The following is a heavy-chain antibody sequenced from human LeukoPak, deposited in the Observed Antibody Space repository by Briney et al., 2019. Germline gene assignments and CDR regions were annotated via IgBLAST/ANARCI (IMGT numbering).Heavy chain of an antibody. J-gene: IGHJ4*02. Sequence: SETLSLTCAVYGGSFSGYYWSWIRQPPGKGLEWIGEINHSGSTNYNPSLKSRVTISVDTSKNQFSLKLSSVTAADTAVYYCGSIRSEDSSGYPFDYWGQGTLVTVSS. V-gene: IGHV4-34*01. CDR1: GGSFSGYY. D-gene: IGHD3-22*01. CDR2: INHSGST. CDR3: GSIRSEDSSGYPFDY.